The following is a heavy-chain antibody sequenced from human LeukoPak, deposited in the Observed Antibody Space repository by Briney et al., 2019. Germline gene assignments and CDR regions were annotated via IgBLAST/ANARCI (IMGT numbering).Heavy chain of an antibody. Sequence: SETLSLTCTVSGGSISSYYWSWIRQPPGKGLEWIGYIYYSGSTNYNPSLKSRVSISVDTSKNQFSLKLSSVTAADTAVYYCAREDASSTMFDPWGQGTLVTVSS. J-gene: IGHJ5*02. CDR3: AREDASSTMFDP. CDR2: IYYSGST. V-gene: IGHV4-59*01. D-gene: IGHD6-13*01. CDR1: GGSISSYY.